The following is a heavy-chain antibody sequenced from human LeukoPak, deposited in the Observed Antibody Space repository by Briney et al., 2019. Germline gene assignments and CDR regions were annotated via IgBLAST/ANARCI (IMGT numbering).Heavy chain of an antibody. CDR2: INPNIGAT. D-gene: IGHD3-9*01. CDR1: GYTFTVYY. CDR3: ARTYYDILTGYSSDY. V-gene: IGHV1-2*02. Sequence: ASVKVSCKASGYTFTVYYIHWVRQVAPGQGLEWMGWINPNIGATNYAQKFQGRVTMTRDTSITTAYMELSRLRSDDTAVYYCARTYYDILTGYSSDYWGQGTLVTVSS. J-gene: IGHJ4*02.